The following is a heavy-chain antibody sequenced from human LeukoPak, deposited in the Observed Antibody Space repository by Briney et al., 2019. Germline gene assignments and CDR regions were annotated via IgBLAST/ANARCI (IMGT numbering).Heavy chain of an antibody. D-gene: IGHD2-2*01. CDR1: GFTFSSQT. J-gene: IGHJ4*02. CDR3: ARNLPAADY. CDR2: ISSTSSVI. V-gene: IGHV3-48*04. Sequence: GGSLRLSCTASGFTFSSQTMNWVRQAPGKGLEWVSCISSTSSVIYYADSVKGRFTISRDNAKSSLYLQMNSLRAEDTAVYYCARNLPAADYWGQGTLVTVTS.